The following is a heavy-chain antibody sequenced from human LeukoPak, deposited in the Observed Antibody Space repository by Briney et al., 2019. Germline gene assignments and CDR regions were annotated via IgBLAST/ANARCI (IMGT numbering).Heavy chain of an antibody. CDR3: TTTYIVASTRKFGDY. J-gene: IGHJ4*02. CDR1: GFIFSNAW. CDR2: IKSKTEEGTT. V-gene: IGHV3-15*01. D-gene: IGHD5-12*01. Sequence: PGGSLRLSCAASGFIFSNAWMNWVRQAPGKGLEWVGRIKSKTEEGTTDYAAPVKGRFTISRDDTQNTVHLQISSLTAEDTAMYFCTTTYIVASTRKFGDYWGQGTLVVVSS.